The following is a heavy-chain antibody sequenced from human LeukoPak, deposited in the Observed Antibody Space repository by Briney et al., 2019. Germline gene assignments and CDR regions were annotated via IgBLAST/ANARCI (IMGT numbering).Heavy chain of an antibody. Sequence: GGSLRLSCAASGFTFSSYAMHWVRQAPGKGLEGVALISYDGSNKYYADSVKGRFTISRDNSKNTLYLQMNSLRAEDTAVYYCARVDYDFWSGYFDYWGEGTLVTVSS. J-gene: IGHJ4*02. CDR2: ISYDGSNK. CDR3: ARVDYDFWSGYFDY. CDR1: GFTFSSYA. V-gene: IGHV3-30-3*01. D-gene: IGHD3-3*01.